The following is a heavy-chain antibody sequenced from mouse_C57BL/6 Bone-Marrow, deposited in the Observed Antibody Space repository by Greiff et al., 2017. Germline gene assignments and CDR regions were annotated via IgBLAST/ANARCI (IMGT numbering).Heavy chain of an antibody. CDR3: AREGAGDY. Sequence: EVKLVESGGGLVKPGGSLKLSCAASGFTFSSYAMSWVRQTPEKRLEWVATISDGGSYTYYPDNVKGRFTISRDNAKNNLYLQMSHLKSEETAMYYCAREGAGDYWGQGTTLTVSS. CDR2: ISDGGSYT. J-gene: IGHJ2*01. CDR1: GFTFSSYA. V-gene: IGHV5-4*01.